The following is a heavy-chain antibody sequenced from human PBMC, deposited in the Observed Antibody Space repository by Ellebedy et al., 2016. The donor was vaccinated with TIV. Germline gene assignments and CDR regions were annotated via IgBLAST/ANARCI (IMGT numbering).Heavy chain of an antibody. V-gene: IGHV4-34*01. CDR2: INHSGST. CDR3: ARGARYCSSTSCYRTYYMNV. Sequence: SETLSLXCAVYGGSFSGYYWTWIRQPPGKGLEWIGEINHSGSTNYNPSLKSRVTISVDTSKNQFSLKLRSVTAADTAVYYCARGARYCSSTSCYRTYYMNVWGKGTTVTVSS. CDR1: GGSFSGYY. J-gene: IGHJ6*03. D-gene: IGHD2-2*01.